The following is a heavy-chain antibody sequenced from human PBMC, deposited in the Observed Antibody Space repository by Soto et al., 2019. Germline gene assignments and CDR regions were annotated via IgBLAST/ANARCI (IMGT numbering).Heavy chain of an antibody. CDR1: GFTFSSYA. D-gene: IGHD3-10*01. J-gene: IGHJ6*02. CDR2: ISGSGGST. CDR3: AKTVYGSGSYYLQYGMDV. V-gene: IGHV3-23*01. Sequence: GGSLRLSCAASGFTFSSYAMSWVRQAPGKGLEWVSAISGSGGSTYYADSVKGRFTISRDNSKNTLYLQMNGLRAEDTAVYYCAKTVYGSGSYYLQYGMDVWGQGTTVTVSS.